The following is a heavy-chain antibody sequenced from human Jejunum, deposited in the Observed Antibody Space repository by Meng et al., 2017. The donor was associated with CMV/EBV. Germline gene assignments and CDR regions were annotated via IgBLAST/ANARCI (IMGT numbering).Heavy chain of an antibody. J-gene: IGHJ2*01. V-gene: IGHV4-39*07. CDR3: ARDTSGFYWYFDL. Sequence: SGGSGSSDSFYWGWIRQPPGKGLEWIGSMHYSGGSYYNPSLKSRVTISLDTSNNHFSLNLNSVTAADTAVYYCARDTSGFYWYFDLWGRGTLVTVSS. CDR2: MHYSGGS. D-gene: IGHD5-12*01. CDR1: GGSGSSDSFY.